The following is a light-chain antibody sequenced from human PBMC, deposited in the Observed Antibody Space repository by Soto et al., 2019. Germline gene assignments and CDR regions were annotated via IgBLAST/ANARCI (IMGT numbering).Light chain of an antibody. CDR1: SSDVGGYNY. CDR3: SSYAGSNNYV. Sequence: QSVLTQPPSASGSPGQSVTISCTGTSSDVGGYNYVSWCQQHPGKAPKLMIYEVIKRPSGVPDRFSGSKSGNTASLIVSGLQTEDEADYYCSSYAGSNNYVFGTETKVTVL. CDR2: EVI. J-gene: IGLJ1*01. V-gene: IGLV2-8*01.